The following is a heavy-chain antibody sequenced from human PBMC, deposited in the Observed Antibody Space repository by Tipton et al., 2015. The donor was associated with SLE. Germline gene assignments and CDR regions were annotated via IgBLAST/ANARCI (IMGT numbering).Heavy chain of an antibody. V-gene: IGHV3-9*01. J-gene: IGHJ6*02. CDR3: TKDITPGGADV. D-gene: IGHD2-15*01. CDR1: GFRFHDHA. Sequence: SLRLSCARSGFRFHDHAMHWVRQAPGKGLEWVSGISWNTGYTGYADSVKGRLTSSRDIAKNSLYLEMSSLRTEDTAMYYCTKDITPGGADVWGQGTTVIVSS. CDR2: ISWNTGYT.